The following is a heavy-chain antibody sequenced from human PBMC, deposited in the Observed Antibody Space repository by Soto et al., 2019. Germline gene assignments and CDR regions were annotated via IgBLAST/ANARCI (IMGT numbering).Heavy chain of an antibody. CDR1: GFTFSSYA. CDR3: AKDLRVAARRSYYFDY. CDR2: ISGSGGST. J-gene: IGHJ4*02. Sequence: PGGSLRLSCAASGFTFSSYAMSWVRQAPGKGLEWVSAISGSGGSTYYADSVKGRFTISRDNSKNTLYLQMNSLRAEDTAVYYCAKDLRVAARRSYYFDYWRQGTLVTVSS. D-gene: IGHD6-6*01. V-gene: IGHV3-23*01.